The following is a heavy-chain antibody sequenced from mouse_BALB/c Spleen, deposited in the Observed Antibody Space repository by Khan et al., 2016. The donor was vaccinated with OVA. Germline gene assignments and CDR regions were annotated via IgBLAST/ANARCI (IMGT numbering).Heavy chain of an antibody. D-gene: IGHD2-3*01. V-gene: IGHV1-69*01. CDR3: ASLSVYAMDY. Sequence: QVQLQQPEAEFVMPGASVKMSCKASGYTFTDYWMHWVKQRPGQGLEWIGAIDTSDRYTRYNQKFKGKATLTVDDSSSTAYMQLSSLTSEDSAVYYCASLSVYAMDYWGQGTAVTVSS. J-gene: IGHJ4*01. CDR2: IDTSDRYT. CDR1: GYTFTDYW.